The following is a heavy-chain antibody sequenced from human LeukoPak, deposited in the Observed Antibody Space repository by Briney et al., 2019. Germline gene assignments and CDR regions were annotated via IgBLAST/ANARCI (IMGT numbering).Heavy chain of an antibody. CDR3: ASLRSFDS. J-gene: IGHJ4*02. Sequence: GGSLRLSCAASGFTVSGNDMNWVRQAPGKGLEWVSVIYSGGSTNYADSVKGRFTISRDKSKNTLYLQMSSLRADDTAVYYCASLRSFDSWGQGTLITVSS. D-gene: IGHD3-10*01. V-gene: IGHV3-53*01. CDR2: IYSGGST. CDR1: GFTVSGND.